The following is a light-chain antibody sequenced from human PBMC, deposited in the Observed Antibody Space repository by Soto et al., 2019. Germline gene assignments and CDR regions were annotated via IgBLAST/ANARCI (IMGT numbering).Light chain of an antibody. CDR2: DVT. CDR1: SSDVGGYNS. J-gene: IGLJ1*01. V-gene: IGLV2-14*01. Sequence: QSDLTQPASLYGSPGQSITISCTRTSSDVGGYNSVSWYQQHPGKAPKLILYDVTDRPSGVSYRFSGSKSGNTASLTISGLQAADEADYFCSSFTSSMTNVFGSGTKVTVL. CDR3: SSFTSSMTNV.